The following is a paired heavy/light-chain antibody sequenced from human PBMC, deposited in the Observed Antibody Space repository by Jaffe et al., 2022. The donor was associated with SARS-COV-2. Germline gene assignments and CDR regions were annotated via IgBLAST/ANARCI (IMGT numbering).Heavy chain of an antibody. CDR3: ARDCTGGSCYGHGMDL. CDR2: IWYDGSNK. V-gene: IGHV3-33*01. CDR1: GFTFSTYG. D-gene: IGHD2-15*01. J-gene: IGHJ6*02. Sequence: QVQLVESGGGVVQPGRSLRLSCAASGFTFSTYGMYWVRQTPVKGLEWVALIWYDGSNKDYADSVRGRFTISRDNSKSTLYLQMNSLRAEDTAVYYCARDCTGGSCYGHGMDLWGQGTTVSVSS.
Light chain of an antibody. J-gene: IGKJ3*01. CDR2: LGS. CDR1: QSLLHSNGYNY. Sequence: DIVMTQSPLSLPVTPGEPASISCRSSQSLLHSNGYNYLDWYLQKPGQSPQLLIYLGSNRASGVPDRFSGSGSGTDFTLKISRVEAEDVGVYYCMQALQTPRAFGPGTKVDIK. CDR3: MQALQTPRA. V-gene: IGKV2-28*01.